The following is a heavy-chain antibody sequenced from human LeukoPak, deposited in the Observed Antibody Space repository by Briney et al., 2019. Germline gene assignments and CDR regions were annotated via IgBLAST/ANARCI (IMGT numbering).Heavy chain of an antibody. CDR1: GGSISSSSYY. D-gene: IGHD6-13*01. Sequence: PSETLSLTCTVSGGSISSSSYYWGWIRQPPGKGLEWIGSIYYSGSTYYNPSLKSRVTISVDTSKNQFSLKLSSVTAADTAVYYCAREDPTLGIAAAAFDYWGQGTLVTVSS. CDR2: IYYSGST. V-gene: IGHV4-39*07. CDR3: AREDPTLGIAAAAFDY. J-gene: IGHJ4*02.